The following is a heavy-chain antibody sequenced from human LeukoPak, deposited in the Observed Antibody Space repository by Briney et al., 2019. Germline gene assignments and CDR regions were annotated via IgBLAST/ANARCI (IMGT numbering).Heavy chain of an antibody. CDR1: GGTFSSYA. J-gene: IGHJ6*02. CDR3: ARDEYRGGVPAARYGMDV. V-gene: IGHV1-69*13. Sequence: SVKVSCKASGGTFSSYAISWVRQAPGQGLEWMGWIIPIFGTANYAQKFQGRVTITADESTSTAYMELSSLRSEDTAVYYCARDEYRGGVPAARYGMDVWGQGTTVTVSS. CDR2: IIPIFGTA. D-gene: IGHD2-2*01.